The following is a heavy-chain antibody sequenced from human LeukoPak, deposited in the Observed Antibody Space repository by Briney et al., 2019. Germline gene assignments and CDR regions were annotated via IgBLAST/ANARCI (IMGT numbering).Heavy chain of an antibody. D-gene: IGHD5-12*01. CDR1: GYTFTSYY. V-gene: IGHV1-2*02. CDR3: AREFRMVAPNQGDDH. CDR2: MDPNSGGT. Sequence: ASVKVSCKASGYTFTSYYMNWVRQAPGQGLEWMGWMDPNSGGTSYAQKFQGRVTMTRDNSINTAYMELSRLRFEDTAVYYCAREFRMVAPNQGDDHWGQGTLVTGSS. J-gene: IGHJ4*02.